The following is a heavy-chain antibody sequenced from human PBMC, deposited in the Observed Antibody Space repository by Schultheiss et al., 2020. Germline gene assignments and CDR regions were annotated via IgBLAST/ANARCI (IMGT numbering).Heavy chain of an antibody. Sequence: GGSLRLSCAASGFTFSNAWMSWVRQAPGKGLEWVGRIKSKTDGGTTDYAAPVKGRFTISRDDSKNTLYLQMNSLKTEDTAVYYCTTEDDGSGSYYNPSYYGMDVWGQGTTVTVSS. CDR3: TTEDDGSGSYYNPSYYGMDV. CDR2: IKSKTDGGTT. D-gene: IGHD3-10*01. CDR1: GFTFSNAW. V-gene: IGHV3-15*01. J-gene: IGHJ6*02.